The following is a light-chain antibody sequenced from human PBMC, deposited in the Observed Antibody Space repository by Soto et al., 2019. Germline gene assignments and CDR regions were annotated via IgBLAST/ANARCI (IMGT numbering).Light chain of an antibody. J-gene: IGKJ1*01. CDR3: QQYDTSPPT. CDR1: QSVSSNY. Sequence: EIVLTQSPGTLSLSPGERATLSCRASQSVSSNYLAWYQQKRGQAPRLLIYGASSRATGIPTRFSGRGSGTPFTLTITTLEPKDFPLYYCQQYDTSPPTFGQRTKVQI. V-gene: IGKV3-20*01. CDR2: GAS.